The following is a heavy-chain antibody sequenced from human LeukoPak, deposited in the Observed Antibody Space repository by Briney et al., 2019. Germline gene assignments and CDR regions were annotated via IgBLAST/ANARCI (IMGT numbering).Heavy chain of an antibody. J-gene: IGHJ5*02. V-gene: IGHV1-2*02. CDR1: GYTLSDYY. Sequence: ASVMVSCKASGYTLSDYYMHWVRQAPGQGLEWMGWINPDSGGTKYAQKFQDRVTMTSDTSISTAYMELSRLRSDDTAVYYCARDHLLFRQPPNWFDPWGQGTLVTVSS. CDR3: ARDHLLFRQPPNWFDP. CDR2: INPDSGGT. D-gene: IGHD1-14*01.